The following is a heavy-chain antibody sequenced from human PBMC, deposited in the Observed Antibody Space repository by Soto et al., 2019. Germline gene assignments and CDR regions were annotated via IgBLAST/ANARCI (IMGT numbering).Heavy chain of an antibody. D-gene: IGHD6-6*01. CDR1: GFTFTSSA. Sequence: GASVKVSCKASGFTFTSSAVQWVRQARGQRLEWIGWIVVGSGNTNYAQKFQERVTITRDMSTSTAYMELSSLRSEDTAVYYCAAGWYSAARPKSLDFQHWGQGTLVTVSS. CDR2: IVVGSGNT. J-gene: IGHJ1*01. CDR3: AAGWYSAARPKSLDFQH. V-gene: IGHV1-58*01.